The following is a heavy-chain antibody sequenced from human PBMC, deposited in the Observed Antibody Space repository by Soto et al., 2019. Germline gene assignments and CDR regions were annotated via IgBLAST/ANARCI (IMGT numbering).Heavy chain of an antibody. CDR1: GGSFSGYY. V-gene: IGHV4-34*01. CDR3: ARRRPSGYYNWFDP. D-gene: IGHD3-9*01. Sequence: QVQLQQWGAGLLKPSETLSLTCAVYGGSFSGYYWSWIRQPPGKGLEWIGEINHSGSTNYNPSLKSRVTISVDTSKNQFSLKLSSVTAADTAVYYCARRRPSGYYNWFDPWGQGTLVTVSS. J-gene: IGHJ5*02. CDR2: INHSGST.